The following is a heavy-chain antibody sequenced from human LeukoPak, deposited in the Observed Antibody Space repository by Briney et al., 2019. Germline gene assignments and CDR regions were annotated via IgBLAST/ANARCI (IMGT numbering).Heavy chain of an antibody. D-gene: IGHD3-10*01. CDR1: GYTFTGYY. CDR3: ARGGLLWFGELRSAFDI. V-gene: IGHV1-2*02. Sequence: GASVKVSCKASGYTFTGYYMHWVRQAHGQGLEWMGWINPNSGGTNYAQKFQGRVTMTRDMSISTAYMELSRLRSDDTAVYYCARGGLLWFGELRSAFDIWGQGTMVTVSS. J-gene: IGHJ3*02. CDR2: INPNSGGT.